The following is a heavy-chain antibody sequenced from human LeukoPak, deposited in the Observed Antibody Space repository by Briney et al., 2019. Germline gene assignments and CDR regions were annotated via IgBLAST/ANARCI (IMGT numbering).Heavy chain of an antibody. D-gene: IGHD6-13*01. CDR2: ISFDGSNK. CDR1: GFTFSSYS. Sequence: TGGSLRLSCAASGFTFSSYSMQWVRQAPGKGLEWVAVISFDGSNKYYADSVKGRFTISRDNSKNTLYLQMNSLRAEDTAVYYCAKDQGGAAAGKDYFDYWGQGTLVTVSS. V-gene: IGHV3-30-3*01. CDR3: AKDQGGAAAGKDYFDY. J-gene: IGHJ4*02.